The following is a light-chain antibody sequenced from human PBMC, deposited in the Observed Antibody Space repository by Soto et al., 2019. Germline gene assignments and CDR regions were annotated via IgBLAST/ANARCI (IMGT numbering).Light chain of an antibody. CDR3: QQRTNWPHYP. CDR2: DAS. CDR1: QSVDTS. Sequence: EPVLTQSPATLSLSPGERATLSCTASQSVDTSLAWYQRKPGQAPRLLIYDASNRATGIPVRFSGSGSGTDFTLTISSLEPEDFAIYYCQQRTNWPHYPSGQGTKLEIK. V-gene: IGKV3-11*01. J-gene: IGKJ2*01.